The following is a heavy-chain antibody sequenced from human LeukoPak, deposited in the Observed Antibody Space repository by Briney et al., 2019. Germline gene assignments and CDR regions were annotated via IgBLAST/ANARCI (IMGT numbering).Heavy chain of an antibody. V-gene: IGHV4-59*01. CDR1: GGSISNYY. D-gene: IGHD6-6*01. CDR3: VRSSSSIFDY. CDR2: IHYSGST. J-gene: IGHJ4*02. Sequence: KSSETLSLTCTVSGGSISNYYWSWIRQPPGKGLEWIGYIHYSGSTNYNPSLKSRVTISVDTSKNQFSLKLSSVTAADTAVYYCVRSSSSIFDYWGQGTLVTVSS.